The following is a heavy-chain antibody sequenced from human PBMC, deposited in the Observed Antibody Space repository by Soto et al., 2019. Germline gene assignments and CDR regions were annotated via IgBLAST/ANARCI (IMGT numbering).Heavy chain of an antibody. D-gene: IGHD6-13*01. Sequence: QVQLVQSGAEVKKPGSSVKVSCKASAGTFSSYAISWVRQAPGQGLEWMGGIIPIFGTANYAQKFQGRVTITADKPTSTAYMELRSLGSEDTAVYYCAREREIIAAFGYWGQGTLVTVSS. CDR2: IIPIFGTA. J-gene: IGHJ4*02. CDR1: AGTFSSYA. V-gene: IGHV1-69*06. CDR3: AREREIIAAFGY.